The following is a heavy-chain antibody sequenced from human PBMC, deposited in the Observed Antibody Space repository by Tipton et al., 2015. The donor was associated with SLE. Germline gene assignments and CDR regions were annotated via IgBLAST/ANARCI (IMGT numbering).Heavy chain of an antibody. V-gene: IGHV4-39*01. CDR2: IYYSGTT. D-gene: IGHD3-10*01. CDR1: GDSISSSSYY. J-gene: IGHJ6*02. CDR3: ARTTSGYYYGMDV. Sequence: TLSLTCTVSGDSISSSSYYWGWIRQPPGKGLEWIGSIYYSGTTYYNPSLKSRVTISVDTSKNQFSLKLSSVTAADTAVYYCARTTSGYYYGMDVWGQGTTVTVSS.